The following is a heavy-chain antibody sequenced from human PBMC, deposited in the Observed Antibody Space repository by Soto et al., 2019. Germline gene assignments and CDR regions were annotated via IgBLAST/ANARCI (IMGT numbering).Heavy chain of an antibody. V-gene: IGHV4-34*01. CDR1: GGSFSGYY. CDR3: ARGRYGSGGYSNPRRSNWFDP. Sequence: QVQLQQWGAGLLKPSETLSLTCAVYGGSFSGYYWSWIRQPPGKGLEWIGEINHSGSTNYNPSLKRRVTISVDTSKNQFPLKLSSVTAADTAGYYCARGRYGSGGYSNPRRSNWFDPWGQGTLVTVSS. D-gene: IGHD3-10*01. J-gene: IGHJ5*02. CDR2: INHSGST.